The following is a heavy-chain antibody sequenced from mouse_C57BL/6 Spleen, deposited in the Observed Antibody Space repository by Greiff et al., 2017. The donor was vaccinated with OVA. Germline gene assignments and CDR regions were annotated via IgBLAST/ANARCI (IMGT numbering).Heavy chain of an antibody. CDR1: GFNIKDDY. D-gene: IGHD2-1*01. J-gene: IGHJ4*01. CDR3: KGNYDAMDY. V-gene: IGHV14-4*01. Sequence: EVQLQESGAELVRPGASVKLSCTASGFNIKDDYMHWVKQRPEQGLEWIGWIDPENGDTEYASKFQGKATITADTSSNTAYLQLSSLTSEDTAVYYCKGNYDAMDYWGQGTSVTVSS. CDR2: IDPENGDT.